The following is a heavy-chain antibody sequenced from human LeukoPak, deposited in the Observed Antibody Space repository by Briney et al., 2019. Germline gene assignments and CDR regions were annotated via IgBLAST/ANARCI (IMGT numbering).Heavy chain of an antibody. CDR2: IYYSGST. J-gene: IGHJ3*02. V-gene: IGHV4-59*01. CDR3: ARDGYYDSSGQKTRKGHGAFDI. CDR1: GGSISSYY. D-gene: IGHD3-22*01. Sequence: SETLSLTCTVSGGSISSYYWSWIRQPPGKGLEWIGYIYYSGSTNYNPSLKSRVTISVDTSKNQFSLKLSSVTAADTAVYYCARDGYYDSSGQKTRKGHGAFDIWGQGTMVTVSS.